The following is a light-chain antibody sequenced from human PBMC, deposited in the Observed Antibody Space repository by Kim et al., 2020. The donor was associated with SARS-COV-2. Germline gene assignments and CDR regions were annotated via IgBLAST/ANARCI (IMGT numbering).Light chain of an antibody. CDR2: KDS. CDR1: VVGKKY. V-gene: IGLV3-27*01. CDR3: YSAADNNLV. J-gene: IGLJ3*02. Sequence: SYELTQPPSVSVSPGQTDRSTCSGDVVGKKYARWDQQKPGQAPVLVIYKDSERPSGIPERFSGSSSGNTVTLTISGAQDEDEADYYCYSAADNNLVVGGG.